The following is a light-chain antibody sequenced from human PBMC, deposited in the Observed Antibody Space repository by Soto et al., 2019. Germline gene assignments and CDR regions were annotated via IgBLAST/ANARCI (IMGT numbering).Light chain of an antibody. Sequence: EIVMTQSPVTLSVSPGERATLSCRASQSVSSNLAWYQQKPGQAPRLLIYGASTRATGIPARFSGDGSGTEFTLTISSLESEDFAVYYCQQYNNWPPWAFGPGTKVEIK. J-gene: IGKJ1*01. CDR2: GAS. CDR3: QQYNNWPPWA. CDR1: QSVSSN. V-gene: IGKV3-15*01.